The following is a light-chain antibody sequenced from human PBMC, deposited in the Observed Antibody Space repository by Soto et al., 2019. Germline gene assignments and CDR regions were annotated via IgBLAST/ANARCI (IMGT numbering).Light chain of an antibody. CDR3: LQDHDYPRT. CDR1: QEISKD. CDR2: SAN. V-gene: IGKV1-6*01. J-gene: IGKJ1*01. Sequence: AIQMTQSPTSLSASVGDRVIITCRASQEISKDLGWYQQKPGKAPKFLIYSANSTQSGVPSTFSGSGFGTDFTLTIISLQPEDFATYYCLQDHDYPRTFGQGTKVKF.